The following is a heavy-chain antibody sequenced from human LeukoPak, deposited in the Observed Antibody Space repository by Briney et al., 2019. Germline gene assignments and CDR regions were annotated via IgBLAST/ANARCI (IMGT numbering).Heavy chain of an antibody. CDR1: GYMFTDYY. Sequence: VASVKVSCKASGYMFTDYYIHWVRQAPGQGLEWMGWINPNTGGTNYAQKFQGRVTMTRDTSISTAYLELSSLRSDDTAVFYCTRSGRSGWSLRFDYWGQGTLVTASS. J-gene: IGHJ4*02. CDR3: TRSGRSGWSLRFDY. V-gene: IGHV1-2*02. D-gene: IGHD6-19*01. CDR2: INPNTGGT.